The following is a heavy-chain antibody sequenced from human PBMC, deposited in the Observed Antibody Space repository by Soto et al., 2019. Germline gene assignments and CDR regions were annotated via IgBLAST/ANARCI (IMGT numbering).Heavy chain of an antibody. CDR1: VYTFTSYG. V-gene: IGHV1-18*01. CDR2: ISAYNGNT. J-gene: IGHJ4*02. CDR3: ARDSPYSSSTDFDY. D-gene: IGHD6-6*01. Sequence: ASVKVSCKASVYTFTSYGISWVRQAPGQGLEWMGWISAYNGNTNYAQKLQGRVTMTTDTSTSTAYMELRSLRSDDTAVYYCARDSPYSSSTDFDYWGQGTLVTVSS.